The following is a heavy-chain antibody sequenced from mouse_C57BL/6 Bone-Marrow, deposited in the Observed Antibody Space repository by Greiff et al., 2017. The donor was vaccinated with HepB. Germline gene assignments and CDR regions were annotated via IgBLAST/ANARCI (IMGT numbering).Heavy chain of an antibody. CDR1: GFTFSDYG. V-gene: IGHV5-15*01. CDR2: ISNLAYSI. J-gene: IGHJ4*01. Sequence: EVQWVESGGGLVQPGGSLKLSCAASGFTFSDYGMAWVRQAPRKGPEWVAFISNLAYSIYYADTVTGRFTISRENAKNTLYLEMSSLRSEDTAMYYCARHGTTRAMDYWGQGTSVTVSS. D-gene: IGHD1-1*01. CDR3: ARHGTTRAMDY.